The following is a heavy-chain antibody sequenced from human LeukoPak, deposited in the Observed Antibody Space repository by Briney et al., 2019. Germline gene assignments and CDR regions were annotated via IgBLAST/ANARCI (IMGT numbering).Heavy chain of an antibody. CDR2: ISGSGGST. CDR3: AKAFSRLDSVSWYVAFDY. CDR1: GFTFNNYA. Sequence: GGSLRLSCAASGFTFNNYAMNWVRQAPGKGLEWVSSISGSGGSTYYADSVKGRFTSSRDNSRNTVYLQMNSLRADDTAVYYYAKAFSRLDSVSWYVAFDYWGQGTLVTASS. V-gene: IGHV3-23*01. J-gene: IGHJ4*02. D-gene: IGHD6-13*01.